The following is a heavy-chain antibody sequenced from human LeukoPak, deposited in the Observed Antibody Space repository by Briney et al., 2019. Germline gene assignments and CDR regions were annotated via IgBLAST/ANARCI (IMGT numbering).Heavy chain of an antibody. V-gene: IGHV4-59*01. CDR2: IYYSGST. Sequence: SETLSLTCTVSGGSISSYYWSWIRQPPGKGLEWVGYIYYSGSTNYNPSLKSRITISVDTSKNQSSLKLSSVTAADSAVYYCANNTDVWGKGTTVSVSS. CDR3: ANNTDV. CDR1: GGSISSYY. J-gene: IGHJ6*03.